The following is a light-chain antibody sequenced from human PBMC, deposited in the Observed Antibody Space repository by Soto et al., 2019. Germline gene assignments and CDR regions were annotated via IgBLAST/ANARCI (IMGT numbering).Light chain of an antibody. Sequence: QSALTQPASVSGSPGQPITISCTGTSSDVGGYNYVSWYQQHPGKAPKVMIYDVSNRPSGVPNRFSGSKSGNTASLTISGLQAEDEADYYCGSYTTSSTLYVFGTGTKVTVL. CDR1: SSDVGGYNY. CDR3: GSYTTSSTLYV. CDR2: DVS. V-gene: IGLV2-14*01. J-gene: IGLJ1*01.